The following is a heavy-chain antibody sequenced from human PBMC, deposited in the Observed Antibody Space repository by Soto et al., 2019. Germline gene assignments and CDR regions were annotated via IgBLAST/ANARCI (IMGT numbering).Heavy chain of an antibody. CDR2: ISYDGSNK. J-gene: IGHJ6*02. Sequence: QVQLVESGGGVVQPGRSLRLSCAASGFTFSSYAMHWVRQAPGKGLEWVAVISYDGSNKYYADSVKGRFTISRDNSKNTLYLQMNSLRAEDTAVYYCARELAFGVVIAPKAPPYGMDVWGQGTTVTVSS. CDR3: ARELAFGVVIAPKAPPYGMDV. V-gene: IGHV3-30-3*01. D-gene: IGHD3-3*01. CDR1: GFTFSSYA.